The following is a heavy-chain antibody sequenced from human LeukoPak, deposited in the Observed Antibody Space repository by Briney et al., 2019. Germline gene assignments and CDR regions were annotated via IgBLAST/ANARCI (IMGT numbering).Heavy chain of an antibody. CDR2: IYHSGST. V-gene: IGHV4-4*02. CDR3: SRIGSYYYDSSGSIPFDY. D-gene: IGHD3-22*01. CDR1: GCSISSSNW. Sequence: SVTLSLNCAVSGCSISSSNWWSRVRQPPGKGLEWIGEIYHSGSTNYNPSLKSRVTISVDTSKNQFSLKLSSVTAADTAVYYCSRIGSYYYDSSGSIPFDYSGQGTLVTVSS. J-gene: IGHJ4*02.